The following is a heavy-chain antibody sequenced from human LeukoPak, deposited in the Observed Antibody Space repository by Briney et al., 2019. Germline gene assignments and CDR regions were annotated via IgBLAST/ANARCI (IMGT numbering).Heavy chain of an antibody. CDR1: VYTFTGYY. J-gene: IGHJ1*01. V-gene: IGHV1-2*02. Sequence: GASVNVSCKASVYTFTGYYMHWVRQAPGQGLEWMGWLNPNSGGRNYAQKFQGRVAMTRDTSISAAYMELSGLRCDDTAVYYCVRDRVLLWFGEYDWGEGTLVTVSS. CDR3: VRDRVLLWFGEYD. D-gene: IGHD3-10*01. CDR2: LNPNSGGR.